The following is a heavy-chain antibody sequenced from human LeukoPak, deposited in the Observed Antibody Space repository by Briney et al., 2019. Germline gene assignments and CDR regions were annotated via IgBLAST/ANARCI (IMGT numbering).Heavy chain of an antibody. Sequence: SETLSLTCAVYGGSFSGYYWSWIRRPPGKGLEWIGEINHSGSTNYNPSLKSRVTISVDTSKNQFSLKLSSVTAADTAVYYCARGYVNYVFGVSYFDYWGQGTLVTVSS. V-gene: IGHV4-34*01. CDR3: ARGYVNYVFGVSYFDY. CDR2: INHSGST. D-gene: IGHD3-3*01. CDR1: GGSFSGYY. J-gene: IGHJ4*02.